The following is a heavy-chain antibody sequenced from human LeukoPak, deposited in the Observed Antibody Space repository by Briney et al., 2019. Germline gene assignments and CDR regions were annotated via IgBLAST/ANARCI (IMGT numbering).Heavy chain of an antibody. CDR2: INPFSGGT. Sequence: ASVKVSCKASGYSFTDYYIHWVRQAPGQGLEWMGWINPFSGGTKYAQKFQGWVTMTTDTSTSTAYMELRSLRSDDTAVYYCARGIAAAGTPVWGQGTLVTVSS. V-gene: IGHV1-2*04. CDR1: GYSFTDYY. J-gene: IGHJ4*02. D-gene: IGHD6-13*01. CDR3: ARGIAAAGTPV.